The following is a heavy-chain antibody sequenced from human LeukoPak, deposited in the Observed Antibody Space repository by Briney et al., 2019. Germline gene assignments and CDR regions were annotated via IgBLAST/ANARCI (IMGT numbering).Heavy chain of an antibody. J-gene: IGHJ4*02. CDR1: GFTFSSYA. Sequence: GGSLRLSCAASGFTFSSYAMHWVRQAPGKGLEWVAVISYDGSNKYYADSVKGRFTISRDNSKNTLYLQMNSLRAEDTAVYYCARDFEFAFDYWGQGILVTVSS. CDR3: ARDFEFAFDY. D-gene: IGHD3-10*01. CDR2: ISYDGSNK. V-gene: IGHV3-30-3*01.